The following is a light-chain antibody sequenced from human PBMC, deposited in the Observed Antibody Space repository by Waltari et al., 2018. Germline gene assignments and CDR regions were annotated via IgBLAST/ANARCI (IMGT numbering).Light chain of an antibody. CDR2: DAS. J-gene: IGKJ5*01. V-gene: IGKV1-13*02. CDR1: QAISSS. CDR3: QQFYSYPPT. Sequence: AIQLTQSPPSLSASVGDRVTIACRASQAISSSLVWYQQKPGKAPKPLIYDASTLENGVPSRFSGSGSGTDFTLTISSLQPEDFSTYHCQQFYSYPPTFGQGTRLEIK.